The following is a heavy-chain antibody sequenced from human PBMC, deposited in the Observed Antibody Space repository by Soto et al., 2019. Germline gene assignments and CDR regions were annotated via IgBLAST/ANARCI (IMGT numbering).Heavy chain of an antibody. CDR3: ARDGRGMDV. Sequence: SETLSLTCTVSGGSVSGGSYQWTWIRQPPGKGLEWIGYIHVSGSTNDNPSLKGRVTMSIDTSKNQFSLKLSSVTAADTAVYYCARDGRGMDVWGQGTKVTVSS. CDR1: GGSVSGGSYQ. CDR2: IHVSGST. J-gene: IGHJ6*02. V-gene: IGHV4-61*01.